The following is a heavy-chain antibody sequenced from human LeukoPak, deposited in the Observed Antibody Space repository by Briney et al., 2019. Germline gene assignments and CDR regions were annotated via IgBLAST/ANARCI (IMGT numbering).Heavy chain of an antibody. D-gene: IGHD3-3*01. CDR2: INPNSGGT. CDR3: ARERRITIFGVVTISASMDG. Sequence: ASVKVSCKASGYTFTGYYMHWVRQAPGQGLEWMARINPNSGGTNYAQKFQGSVTMTRDTSISTAYMELSRLRSDDTAVYYCARERRITIFGVVTISASMDGWGKGTAVSVSS. V-gene: IGHV1-2*06. CDR1: GYTFTGYY. J-gene: IGHJ6*04.